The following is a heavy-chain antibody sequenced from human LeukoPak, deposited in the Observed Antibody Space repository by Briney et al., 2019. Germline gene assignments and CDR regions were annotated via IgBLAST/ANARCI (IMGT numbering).Heavy chain of an antibody. CDR3: AGDGPLYGNYPEDYYYYGMDV. V-gene: IGHV1-8*01. J-gene: IGHJ6*02. D-gene: IGHD4-11*01. CDR2: MTPSRDNT. CDR1: GYTFTSYD. Sequence: RASVKVSCKASGYTFTSYDINWVRQATGHGLEWMGWMTPSRDNTGYAQKFQGRVTMTRNTSISTAYMELSSLRSEDTAVYYCAGDGPLYGNYPEDYYYYGMDVWGQGTTVTVSS.